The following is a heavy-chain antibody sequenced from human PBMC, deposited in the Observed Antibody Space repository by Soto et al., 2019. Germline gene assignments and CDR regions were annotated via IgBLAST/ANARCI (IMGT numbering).Heavy chain of an antibody. CDR2: IYYSGST. CDR3: ARLQTELWFGEPPNDY. CDR1: GGSISGGGYY. V-gene: IGHV4-31*03. J-gene: IGHJ4*02. Sequence: PSETLSLTCTVSGGSISGGGYYWSWIRQHPGKGLEWIGYIYYSGSTYYNPSLKSRVTISVDTSKNQFSLKLSSVTAADTAVYYCARLQTELWFGEPPNDYWGQGTLVTVSS. D-gene: IGHD3-10*01.